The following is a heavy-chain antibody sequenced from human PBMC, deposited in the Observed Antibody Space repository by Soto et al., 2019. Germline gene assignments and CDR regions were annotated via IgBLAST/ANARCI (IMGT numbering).Heavy chain of an antibody. CDR2: IYSGGST. J-gene: IGHJ6*03. D-gene: IGHD4-17*01. V-gene: IGHV3-66*01. CDR1: GFTVSSNY. Sequence: EVQLVESGGGLVQPGGSLRLSCAASGFTVSSNYMSWVRQAPGKGLEWVSFIYSGGSTYYADSVKGRFTISSDNSKNTLYLQMNSLRAEDTAVYYCAREGGDGGYYYYMDVWGKGTTVTVSS. CDR3: AREGGDGGYYYYMDV.